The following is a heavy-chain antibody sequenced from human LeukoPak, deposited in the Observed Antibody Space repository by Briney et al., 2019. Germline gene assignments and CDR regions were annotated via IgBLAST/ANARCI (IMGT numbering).Heavy chain of an antibody. CDR2: IKRKTDAGTT. CDR1: GFTFSNAW. V-gene: IGHV3-15*01. CDR3: TTDSEGGMDV. Sequence: GGSLRLSCAASGFTFSNAWMSWVRQAPGKGLEWVGHIKRKTDAGTTDYAAPVKGRFTISRDDSKNMLYLQMNGLKVEDAAVYYCTTDSEGGMDVWGQGTTVTVSS. J-gene: IGHJ6*02.